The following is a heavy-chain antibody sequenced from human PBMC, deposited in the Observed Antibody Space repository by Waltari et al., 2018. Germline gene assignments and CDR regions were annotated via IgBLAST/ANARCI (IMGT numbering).Heavy chain of an antibody. Sequence: QVQLQESGPGLVKPSETLSLTCAVSGYSISSGYHWGWIRQPPGKGLEWIGSIYHSGSTYYNPSLKSRVTISVDTSKNQFSLKLSSVTAADTAVYYCARRAKGKVDYWGQGTLVTVSS. J-gene: IGHJ4*02. CDR1: GYSISSGYH. V-gene: IGHV4-38-2*01. CDR2: IYHSGST. D-gene: IGHD5-12*01. CDR3: ARRAKGKVDY.